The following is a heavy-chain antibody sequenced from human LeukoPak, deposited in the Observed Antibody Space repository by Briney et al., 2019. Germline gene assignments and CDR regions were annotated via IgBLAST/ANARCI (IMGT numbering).Heavy chain of an antibody. J-gene: IGHJ5*02. D-gene: IGHD2-2*01. V-gene: IGHV3-23*01. Sequence: PGGSLRLSCAASGFTFSSYAMSWVRQAPGKGLEWVSAISGSGGSTYYADSVKGRFTISRDNSKNTLYLQMNSLRAEDTAVYYCANEGLYCSSTSCSWFDPWGQGTLVTVSS. CDR1: GFTFSSYA. CDR2: ISGSGGST. CDR3: ANEGLYCSSTSCSWFDP.